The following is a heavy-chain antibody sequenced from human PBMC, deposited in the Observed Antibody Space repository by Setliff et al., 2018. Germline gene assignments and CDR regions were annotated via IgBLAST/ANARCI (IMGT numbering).Heavy chain of an antibody. D-gene: IGHD7-27*01. CDR1: GYRSTSNW. V-gene: IGHV5-51*01. CDR3: ARRQGANWGSDCYYGMDI. CDR2: IYLGDSDT. J-gene: IGHJ6*02. Sequence: GEFLNISCTGSGYRSTSNWNGWVRQMPGKGLERVGVIYLGDSDTRYNPSFRGQVSISADKSNNTAYTQWSSLKASDTAMYYCARRQGANWGSDCYYGMDIWGQGTTVTVSS.